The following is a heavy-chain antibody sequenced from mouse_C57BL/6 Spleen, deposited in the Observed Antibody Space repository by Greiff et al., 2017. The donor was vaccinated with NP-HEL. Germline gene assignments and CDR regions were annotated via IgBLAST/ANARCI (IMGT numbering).Heavy chain of an antibody. Sequence: VQLQQSGPELVKPGASVKIPCKASGYTFTDYYINWVKQRPGQGLEWIARIYPGSGNTYYNEKFKGKATLTAEKSSSTAYMQLSSLTSEDSAVYFCARYWDPYYFDYWGQGTTLTVSS. CDR3: ARYWDPYYFDY. CDR1: GYTFTDYY. V-gene: IGHV1-76*01. CDR2: IYPGSGNT. D-gene: IGHD4-1*01. J-gene: IGHJ2*01.